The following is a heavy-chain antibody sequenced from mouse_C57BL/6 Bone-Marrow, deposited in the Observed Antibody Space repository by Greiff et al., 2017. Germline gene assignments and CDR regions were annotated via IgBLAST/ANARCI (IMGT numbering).Heavy chain of an antibody. CDR1: GFNIKDDY. J-gene: IGHJ1*03. D-gene: IGHD1-1*01. V-gene: IGHV14-4*01. CDR2: IDPENGDT. Sequence: EVMLVESGAELVRPGASVKLSCTASGFNIKDDYMHWVKQRPEQGLEWIGWIDPENGDTEYASKFQGTATITADTSSNTVYLQLSSLTSEDTAVYYCTTGGSSYYWYFDVWGTGTTVTVSS. CDR3: TTGGSSYYWYFDV.